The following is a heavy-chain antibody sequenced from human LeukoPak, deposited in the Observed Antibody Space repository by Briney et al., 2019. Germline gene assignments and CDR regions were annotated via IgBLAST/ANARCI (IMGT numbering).Heavy chain of an antibody. V-gene: IGHV1-8*01. CDR1: GYTFTIYD. CDR3: AVHLPGDYLDP. CDR2: MNPDSGST. Sequence: GASVKASCKASGYTFTIYDINWVRQAAGQGLEWMGWMNPDSGSTDFAQKFQGRVTMTRNTSISTAYMELSSLTSEDTAVYYCAVHLPGDYLDPWGQGTLVTVSS. J-gene: IGHJ5*02. D-gene: IGHD4-17*01.